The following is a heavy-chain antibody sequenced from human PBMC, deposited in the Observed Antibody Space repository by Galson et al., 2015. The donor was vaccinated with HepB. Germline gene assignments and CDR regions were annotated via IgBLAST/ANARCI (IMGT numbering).Heavy chain of an antibody. V-gene: IGHV1-3*01. Sequence: SVKVSCKASGYTFTSYAMHWVRQAPGQRLEWMGWINAGNGNTKYSQKFQGRVTITRDTSASTAYMELSSLRSEDTAVYYCARTVRINGALEGYDFARLWHGMDVWGQGTTVTVSS. CDR3: ARTVRINGALEGYDFARLWHGMDV. CDR2: INAGNGNT. D-gene: IGHD5-12*01. CDR1: GYTFTSYA. J-gene: IGHJ6*02.